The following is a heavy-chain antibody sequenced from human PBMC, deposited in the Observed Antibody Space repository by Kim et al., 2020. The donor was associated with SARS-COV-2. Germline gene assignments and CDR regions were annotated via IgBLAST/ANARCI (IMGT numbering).Heavy chain of an antibody. J-gene: IGHJ5*02. CDR3: ARDRGGSSYLFDP. CDR1: GFTFSSYG. CDR2: ISYDGSNK. V-gene: IGHV3-33*05. D-gene: IGHD6-13*01. Sequence: GGSLRLSCAASGFTFSSYGMHWVRQAPGKGLEWVAVISYDGSNKYYADSVKGRFTISRDNSKNTLYLQMNSLRAEDTAVYYCARDRGGSSYLFDPWGQGTLVTVSS.